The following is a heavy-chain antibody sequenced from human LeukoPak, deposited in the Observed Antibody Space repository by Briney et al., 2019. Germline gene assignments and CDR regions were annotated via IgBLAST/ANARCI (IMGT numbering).Heavy chain of an antibody. CDR1: GGTFISYA. CDR3: ARGSYDCSSASCYNY. D-gene: IGHD2-2*02. CDR2: IIPIFGTA. Sequence: SVKVSCKASGGTFISYAISWVRQAPGQGLEWMGGIIPIFGTANYAQKFQGRVTITADESTSTAYMELSSLRPEDTAVYYCARGSYDCSSASCYNYWGQGTLVTVSS. V-gene: IGHV1-69*13. J-gene: IGHJ4*02.